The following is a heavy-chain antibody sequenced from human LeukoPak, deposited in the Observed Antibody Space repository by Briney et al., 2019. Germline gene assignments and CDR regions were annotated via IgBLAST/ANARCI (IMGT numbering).Heavy chain of an antibody. J-gene: IGHJ4*01. CDR1: GVSMRSYY. D-gene: IGHD1-1*01. Sequence: SETLSLTCTVSGVSMRSYYWSWIRQPPGKGLEWIAYIYYSWSTTYNPSVKSRVTISLDTSKNHFSLRLSSVTAADTAVYYCARIYNWNDRSTPLYFDDWGQGALVTVSS. CDR2: IYYSWST. CDR3: ARIYNWNDRSTPLYFDD. V-gene: IGHV4-59*01.